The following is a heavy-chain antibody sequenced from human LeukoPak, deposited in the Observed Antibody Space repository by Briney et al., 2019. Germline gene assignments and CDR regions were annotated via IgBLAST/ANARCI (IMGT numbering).Heavy chain of an antibody. CDR3: ARWVSQYYFDY. J-gene: IGHJ4*02. Sequence: GGSLRLSCEASGFTLSYYWMSWVRQAPGKGLEWVANINQDGSEKYFVDSVKGRFTISRDNAQNSVFLQMDSLGVDDTAVYYCARWVSQYYFDYWGQGTHVTVSS. CDR1: GFTLSYYW. V-gene: IGHV3-7*01. D-gene: IGHD2-21*01. CDR2: INQDGSEK.